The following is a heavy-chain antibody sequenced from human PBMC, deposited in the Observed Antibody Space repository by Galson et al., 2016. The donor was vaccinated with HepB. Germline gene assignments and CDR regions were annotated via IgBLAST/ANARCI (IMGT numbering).Heavy chain of an antibody. CDR2: ISSSGRTT. Sequence: SLRLSCAASGFTFSDYYMSWIRQAPGKGLEWIACISSSGRTTQYVDSVKGRFTISRDNAKNSLYLQMNSLRDDDTAVYYCARVSDVLLKVYAHAAFDTWGQGTMVTVSS. CDR1: GFTFSDYY. J-gene: IGHJ3*02. CDR3: ARVSDVLLKVYAHAAFDT. D-gene: IGHD2-8*01. V-gene: IGHV3-11*04.